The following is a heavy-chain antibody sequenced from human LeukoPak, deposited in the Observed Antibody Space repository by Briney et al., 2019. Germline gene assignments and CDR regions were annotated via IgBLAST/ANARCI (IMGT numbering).Heavy chain of an antibody. CDR2: FDPEDGET. CDR3: AREAGRGIGGPRDALDI. CDR1: GYTLTELS. J-gene: IGHJ3*02. Sequence: ASVKVSCKVSGYTLTELSMHWVRQAPGKGLEWMGGFDPEDGETIYAQKFQGRVTMTEDTSTDTAYMELSRVRSDDTAVYYCAREAGRGIGGPRDALDIWGQGAMVTVSS. D-gene: IGHD3-10*01. V-gene: IGHV1-24*01.